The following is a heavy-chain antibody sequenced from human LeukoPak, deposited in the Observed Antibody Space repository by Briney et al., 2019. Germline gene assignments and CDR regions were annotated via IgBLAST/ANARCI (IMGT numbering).Heavy chain of an antibody. V-gene: IGHV3-23*01. CDR2: IVGSGGST. D-gene: IGHD3-9*01. CDR1: GFTFSNYA. CDR3: SKWGDYDVLTGYYDSDF. Sequence: PGASLRLSCAASGFTFSNYALSWVRQAPGKGLEWVSAIVGSGGSTYYADSVKGQFTISRDNSKNTLFLQMNSLRVEDTALYYCSKWGDYDVLTGYYDSDFWGQGTLVTVSS. J-gene: IGHJ4*02.